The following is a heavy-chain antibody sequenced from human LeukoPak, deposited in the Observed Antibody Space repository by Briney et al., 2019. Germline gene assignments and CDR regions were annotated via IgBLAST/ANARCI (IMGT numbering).Heavy chain of an antibody. CDR2: ISGSGGGT. CDR1: GFTFSTYA. D-gene: IGHD6-6*01. J-gene: IGHJ3*02. V-gene: IGHV3-23*01. CDR3: AKSPYSGAARGAFDI. Sequence: PGGSLRLSCAASGFTFSTYAMNWVRQAPGKGLEWVSVISGSGGGTYYADSVKGRFTISRDDSKNTLFLQMNSLRAEDTALYYCAKSPYSGAARGAFDIWGQGTMVTVSS.